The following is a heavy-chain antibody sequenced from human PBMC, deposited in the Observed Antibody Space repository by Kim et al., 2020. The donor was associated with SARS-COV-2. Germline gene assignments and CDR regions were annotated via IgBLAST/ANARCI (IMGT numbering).Heavy chain of an antibody. CDR2: INTNTGNP. CDR1: GYTFTSYP. Sequence: ASVKVSCKASGYTFTSYPMSWVRQAPGQGLEWMGWINTNTGNPTYAQGFTGRFVFSLDTSVSTASLQISSLKAEDTAVYYCARKGSALTYDYWGQGTLVPVSS. D-gene: IGHD1-26*01. V-gene: IGHV7-4-1*02. CDR3: ARKGSALTYDY. J-gene: IGHJ4*02.